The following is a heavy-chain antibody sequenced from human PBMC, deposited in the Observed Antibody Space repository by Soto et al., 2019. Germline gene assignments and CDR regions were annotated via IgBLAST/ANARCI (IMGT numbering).Heavy chain of an antibody. CDR3: ARDRGLGSSSGEYYYYYYMDV. V-gene: IGHV4-59*02. J-gene: IGHJ6*03. D-gene: IGHD6-13*01. Sequence: SETLSLTCCFSGDSVTGHYLTWIRQSPEKGLEWIGYMHYTGFSHYNPSLKSRLTISVDRSKNHFTLQLTSVTVADTAVYYCARDRGLGSSSGEYYYYYYMDVWGKGTTVTVSS. CDR2: MHYTGFS. CDR1: GDSVTGHY.